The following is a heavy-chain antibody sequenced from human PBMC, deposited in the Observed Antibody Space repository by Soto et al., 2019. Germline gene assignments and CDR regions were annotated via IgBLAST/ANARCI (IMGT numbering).Heavy chain of an antibody. D-gene: IGHD3-16*01. J-gene: IGHJ1*01. CDR3: ARWGPTGGLDV. V-gene: IGHV3-30*19. Sequence: QVQLVESGGGVVQPGTSLRVSCVGSGFTFRSYVIHWVRQAPGKGLEWVALTSYDGRDKYCADSVRGRFTISRDNSRNTVDLQMGSLKLEDTALYYCARWGPTGGLDVWGQGTLVSVSS. CDR2: TSYDGRDK. CDR1: GFTFRSYV.